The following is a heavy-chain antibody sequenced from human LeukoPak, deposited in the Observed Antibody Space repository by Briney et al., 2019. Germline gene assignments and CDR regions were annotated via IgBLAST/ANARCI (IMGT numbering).Heavy chain of an antibody. J-gene: IGHJ4*02. V-gene: IGHV4-59*01. CDR2: IYYSGGT. D-gene: IGHD4-17*01. CDR3: ARGYAYGDTGSFDY. CDR1: GGSIRGLY. Sequence: SETLSLTCTVSGGSIRGLYWSWIRQPPGKGLEWIGYIYYSGGTTYNPSLKSRVTISVDTSKNQFSLRLRSVTAADTALYYCARGYAYGDTGSFDYWGQGALVTVSS.